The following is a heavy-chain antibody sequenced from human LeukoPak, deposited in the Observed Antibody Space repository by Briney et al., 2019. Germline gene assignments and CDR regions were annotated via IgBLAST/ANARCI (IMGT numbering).Heavy chain of an antibody. D-gene: IGHD3-3*01. V-gene: IGHV3-23*01. CDR3: AKKGRRDFWSGLDY. CDR2: ISGSGGST. Sequence: GGSLRLSCAASGFTFSSYAMSWVRQAPGKGLEWVSAISGSGGSTYYADSMKGRFTISRDNSKNTLYLQMNSLRAEDTAVYYCAKKGRRDFWSGLDYWGQGTLVTVSS. J-gene: IGHJ4*02. CDR1: GFTFSSYA.